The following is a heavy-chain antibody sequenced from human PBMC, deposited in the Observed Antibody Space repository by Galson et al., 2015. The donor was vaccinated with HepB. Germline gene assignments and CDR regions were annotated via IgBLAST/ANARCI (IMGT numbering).Heavy chain of an antibody. D-gene: IGHD4-17*01. CDR2: ISYDGSNK. Sequence: LRLSCAASGFTFSSYGMHWVRQAPGKGLEWVAVISYDGSNKYYADSVKGRFTISRDNSKNTLYLQMNSLRAEDTAVYYCAKGRVNYGDYGKRHYYYYMDVWGKGTTVTVSS. CDR3: AKGRVNYGDYGKRHYYYYMDV. CDR1: GFTFSSYG. V-gene: IGHV3-30*18. J-gene: IGHJ6*03.